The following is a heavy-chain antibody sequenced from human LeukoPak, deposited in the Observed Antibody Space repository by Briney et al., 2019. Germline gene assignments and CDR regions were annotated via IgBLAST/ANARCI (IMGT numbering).Heavy chain of an antibody. CDR1: GFTFSSSG. D-gene: IGHD2-2*01. CDR3: ARTRGIVEVPAARFDY. Sequence: PGGSLRLSCAASGFTFSSSGMHWVRQAPGKGLEWVAFIRYDGSNKYYADSVKGRFTISRDNSKNTLYLQMKSLRAEDTAVYYCARTRGIVEVPAARFDYWGQGTLVTVSS. CDR2: IRYDGSNK. V-gene: IGHV3-30*02. J-gene: IGHJ4*02.